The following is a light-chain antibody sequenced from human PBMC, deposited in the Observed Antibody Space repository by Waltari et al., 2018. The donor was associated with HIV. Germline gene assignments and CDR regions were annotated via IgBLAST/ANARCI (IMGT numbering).Light chain of an antibody. CDR2: SNN. Sequence: QSVLTQPPSVSGAPGQRVTISCTGSTSNTGAGSDVNRYQHLPGTAPKLLIYSNNNRPSGVSDRFSGSKSGTSASLAITGLQAEDEADYYCQSYDSSLNTWVFGGGTKLTVL. CDR3: QSYDSSLNTWV. V-gene: IGLV1-40*01. J-gene: IGLJ3*02. CDR1: TSNTGAGSD.